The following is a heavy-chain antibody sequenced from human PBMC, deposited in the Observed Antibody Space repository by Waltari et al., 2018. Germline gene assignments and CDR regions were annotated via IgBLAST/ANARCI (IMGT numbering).Heavy chain of an antibody. J-gene: IGHJ4*02. CDR3: AKDWRGRDGYNLFDY. CDR2: ISGSGGRT. V-gene: IGHV3-23*01. Sequence: EVQLLESGGGLVQPGGSLRLSSAASGFTFSSYAMSWVRPPPGKGLESSPPISGSGGRTYYADSVKGRFTISRDNSKNTLYLQMNSLRAEDTAVYYCAKDWRGRDGYNLFDYWGQGTLVTVSS. CDR1: GFTFSSYA. D-gene: IGHD3-16*01.